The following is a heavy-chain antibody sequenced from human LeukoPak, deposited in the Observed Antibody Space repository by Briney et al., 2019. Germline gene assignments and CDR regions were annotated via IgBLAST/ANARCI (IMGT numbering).Heavy chain of an antibody. CDR1: GYTFTSYG. CDR2: ISAYNGNT. D-gene: IGHD6-19*01. Sequence: GASVKVSCKASGYTFTSYGISWVRQAPGQGLEWMGWISAYNGNTNYAQKLQGRVTMTTDTSTSTAYMELRSLRSDDTAVYYCARDEYQWLTSPGGDYWGQGTLVTVSS. J-gene: IGHJ4*02. CDR3: ARDEYQWLTSPGGDY. V-gene: IGHV1-18*01.